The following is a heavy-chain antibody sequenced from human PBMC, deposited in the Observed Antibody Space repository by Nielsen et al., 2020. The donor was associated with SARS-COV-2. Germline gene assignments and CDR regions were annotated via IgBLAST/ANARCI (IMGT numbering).Heavy chain of an antibody. J-gene: IGHJ6*02. CDR1: GFTFDDYA. CDR3: ARDMVRGVIISHYYYYYGMDV. D-gene: IGHD3-10*01. V-gene: IGHV3-23*01. Sequence: LKLSCAASGFTFDDYAMHWVRQAPGKGLEWVSAISGSGGSTYYADSVKGRFTISRDNSKNTLYLQMNSLRAEDTAVYYCARDMVRGVIISHYYYYYGMDVWGQGTTVTVSS. CDR2: ISGSGGST.